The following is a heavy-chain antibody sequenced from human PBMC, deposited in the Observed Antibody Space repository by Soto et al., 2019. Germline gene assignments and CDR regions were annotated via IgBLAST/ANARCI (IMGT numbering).Heavy chain of an antibody. CDR3: ARDLHSSSPVDWVDP. V-gene: IGHV1-69*18. Sequence: QVQLVQSGAEVKKPGSSVKVSCKASGGTFSSHAINWVRQAPGQGLEWMGRIIPLFDTASYAQKFQGRVTITADESTSTVYMELSSLRSEDTALYYCARDLHSSSPVDWVDPWGQGTLVTVSS. J-gene: IGHJ5*02. D-gene: IGHD6-13*01. CDR2: IIPLFDTA. CDR1: GGTFSSHA.